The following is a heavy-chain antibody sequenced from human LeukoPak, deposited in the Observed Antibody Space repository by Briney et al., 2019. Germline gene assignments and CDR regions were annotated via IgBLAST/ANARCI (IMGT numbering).Heavy chain of an antibody. Sequence: GGSLRLSCAASGFTFSSYAMSWVRQAPGKGLEWVSSISGGHGGTYYADSVKGRFTISRDDSKNTLYLQVNSLRAEDAAVYYCAKGQYASGWNSGNYWGQGTLVTVSS. D-gene: IGHD1/OR15-1a*01. V-gene: IGHV3-23*01. CDR2: ISGGHGGT. J-gene: IGHJ4*02. CDR1: GFTFSSYA. CDR3: AKGQYASGWNSGNY.